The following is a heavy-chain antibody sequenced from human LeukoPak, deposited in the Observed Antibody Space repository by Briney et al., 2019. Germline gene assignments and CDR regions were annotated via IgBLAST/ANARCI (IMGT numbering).Heavy chain of an antibody. J-gene: IGHJ3*02. Sequence: SETLSLTCTVSGGSISSYYWSWIRQPPGKGLEWIGYIYYSGSTYYNPSLKSRVTISVDTSKNQFSLKLSSVTAADTAVYYCARYCSGGSCYAAFDIWGQGTMVTVSS. CDR1: GGSISSYY. CDR3: ARYCSGGSCYAAFDI. D-gene: IGHD2-15*01. CDR2: IYYSGST. V-gene: IGHV4-59*12.